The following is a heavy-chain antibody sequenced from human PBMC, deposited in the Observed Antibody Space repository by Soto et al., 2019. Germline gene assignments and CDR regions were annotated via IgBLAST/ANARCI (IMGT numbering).Heavy chain of an antibody. D-gene: IGHD5-12*01. CDR2: IWYDGSNK. J-gene: IGHJ4*02. V-gene: IGHV3-33*01. Sequence: GGSLRLSCAASGFTFSNYGMHWVRQAPGKGLEWVAVIWYDGSNKYYADSVKGRFTISRDDSKNTLYLQMNSLRAEDTAVYYCARDHSGYYFDYWGQGALVTVSS. CDR3: ARDHSGYYFDY. CDR1: GFTFSNYG.